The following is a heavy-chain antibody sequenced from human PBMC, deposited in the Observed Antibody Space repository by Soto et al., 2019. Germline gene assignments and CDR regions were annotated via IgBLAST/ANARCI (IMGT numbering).Heavy chain of an antibody. Sequence: SETLSLTCTVSGGSISSSSYYWGWIRQPPGKGLEWIGSIYYSGSTYYNPSLKSRVTISVDTSKNQFSLKLSSVTAADTAVYYCARLNYYGSGPWLDVWGQGTTVTVSS. V-gene: IGHV4-39*01. D-gene: IGHD3-10*01. CDR3: ARLNYYGSGPWLDV. CDR1: GGSISSSSYY. J-gene: IGHJ6*02. CDR2: IYYSGST.